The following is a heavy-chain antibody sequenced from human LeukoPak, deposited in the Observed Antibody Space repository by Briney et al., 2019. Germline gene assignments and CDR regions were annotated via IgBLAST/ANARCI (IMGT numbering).Heavy chain of an antibody. D-gene: IGHD2-2*01. J-gene: IGHJ4*02. V-gene: IGHV3-64D*06. Sequence: GGSLRLSCSASGFTFSSYAMHWVRQAPGKGLEYVSAISSNGGSTYYADSVKGRFTISRDNSKNTLYLQMSGLRAEDTAVYYCVRSEENQLLLFDYWGQGTLVTVSS. CDR1: GFTFSSYA. CDR2: ISSNGGST. CDR3: VRSEENQLLLFDY.